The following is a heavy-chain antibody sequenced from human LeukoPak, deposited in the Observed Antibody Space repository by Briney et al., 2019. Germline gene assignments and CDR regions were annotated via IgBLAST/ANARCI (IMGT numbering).Heavy chain of an antibody. CDR2: ISSSSSYI. Sequence: GGSLRLSCAASGFTFSSYSMNWVRQAPGKGLEWVSSISSSSSYIYYADSVKGRFTISRDNAKNSLYLQMNSLRAEDTAVYYCARFLIVVVPAAHDAFDIWGQGTMVTVSS. D-gene: IGHD2-2*01. J-gene: IGHJ3*02. CDR3: ARFLIVVVPAAHDAFDI. CDR1: GFTFSSYS. V-gene: IGHV3-21*01.